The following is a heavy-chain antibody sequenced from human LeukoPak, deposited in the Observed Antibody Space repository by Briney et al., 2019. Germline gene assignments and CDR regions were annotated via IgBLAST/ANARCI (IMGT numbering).Heavy chain of an antibody. CDR2: IYSGGST. J-gene: IGHJ4*02. D-gene: IGHD6-13*01. CDR1: GFTVSSNY. CDR3: ARVAAAVYFDY. Sequence: GGSLRLSCAASGFTVSSNYMSWVRQAPGKGLEWVSVIYSGGSTYYADSVKGRFTISRDNSKNTLYLQMNSLRAEGTAVYYCARVAAAVYFDYWGQGTLVTVSS. V-gene: IGHV3-66*01.